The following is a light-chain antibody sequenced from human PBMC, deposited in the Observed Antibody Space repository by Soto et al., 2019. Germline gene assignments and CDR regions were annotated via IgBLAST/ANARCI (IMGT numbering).Light chain of an antibody. V-gene: IGLV2-14*03. Sequence: QSALTQPESVSGSPGQSVTISCTGTSSDVGGYNPVSWYQHRPGKAPKLLIYDVSSRSSGVSSRFSGSKSDNTASPTISGLQAEFEADYYCLSYTTTNTYVFGSGTKVTVL. CDR3: LSYTTTNTYV. J-gene: IGLJ1*01. CDR2: DVS. CDR1: SSDVGGYNP.